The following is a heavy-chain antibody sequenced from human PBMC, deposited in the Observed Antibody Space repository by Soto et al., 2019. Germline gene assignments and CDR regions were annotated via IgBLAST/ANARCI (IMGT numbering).Heavy chain of an antibody. CDR2: TNAGNGNT. CDR1: GYTFTSYG. Sequence: ASVKVSCKASGYTFTSYGMHWVRQAPGQRLEWMGWTNAGNGNTKYSQKFQGRVTITRDTSASTAYMELSSLRSEDTAVYYCARAPSWWYFDLWGRGTLVTVSS. V-gene: IGHV1-3*01. CDR3: ARAPSWWYFDL. J-gene: IGHJ2*01.